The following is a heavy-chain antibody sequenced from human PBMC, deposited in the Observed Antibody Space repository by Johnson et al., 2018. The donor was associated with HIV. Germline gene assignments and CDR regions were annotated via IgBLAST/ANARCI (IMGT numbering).Heavy chain of an antibody. J-gene: IGHJ3*02. D-gene: IGHD5-18*01. CDR3: AKDLQLWAPSSAFDI. CDR2: IYSGGST. V-gene: IGHV3-66*01. Sequence: VQLVESGGGLVQPGGSLRLSCAASGFTVSSNYMSWVRQAPGKGLEWVSVIYSGGSTYYADSVKGRFTISRDNSKNTLYLQMNSLRAEDTAVYYCAKDLQLWAPSSAFDIWGQGTMVTVSS. CDR1: GFTVSSNY.